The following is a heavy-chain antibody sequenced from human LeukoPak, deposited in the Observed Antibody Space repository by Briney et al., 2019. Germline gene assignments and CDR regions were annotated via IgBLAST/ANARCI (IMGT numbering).Heavy chain of an antibody. CDR3: ARVRGSYSVDY. CDR2: VDTSGTTI. J-gene: IGHJ4*02. V-gene: IGHV3-11*04. D-gene: IGHD1-26*01. CDR1: GFKFRDYH. Sequence: PGGSLRLSCAASGFKFRDYHMSWIRQAPGKGLQWVSSVDTSGTTIYYADSVRGRFAISRDSAKNSLYLQMNSLRAEDTAVYYCARVRGSYSVDYWGQGTLVTVSS.